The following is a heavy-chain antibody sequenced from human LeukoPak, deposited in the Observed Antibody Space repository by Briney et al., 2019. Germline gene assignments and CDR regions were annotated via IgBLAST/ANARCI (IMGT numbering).Heavy chain of an antibody. V-gene: IGHV5-51*01. CDR1: GYSFASYW. Sequence: GESLKISCKGSGYSFASYWIGWVRQMPGKGLEWMGIIYPGDSDTRYSPSFQGQVTISADKSINTAYLQWSSLKASDTAMYHCARGDIVVIPAAAYNWFDPWGQGTLVTVSS. CDR3: ARGDIVVIPAAAYNWFDP. J-gene: IGHJ5*02. CDR2: IYPGDSDT. D-gene: IGHD2-2*01.